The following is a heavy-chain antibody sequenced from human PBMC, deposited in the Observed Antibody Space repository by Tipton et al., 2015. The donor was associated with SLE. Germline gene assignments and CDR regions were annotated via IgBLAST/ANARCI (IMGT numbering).Heavy chain of an antibody. J-gene: IGHJ1*01. CDR3: ARVPQGYDTSQH. D-gene: IGHD3-22*01. V-gene: IGHV4-61*09. Sequence: TLSLTCAVSGGSISSGSYYWSWIRQPAGKGLEWIGYIYTSGSTNYNPSLKSRVTISVDTSKNQFSLKLSSVTAADTAVYYCARVPQGYDTSQHWGQGTLVTVSS. CDR1: GGSISSGSYY. CDR2: IYTSGST.